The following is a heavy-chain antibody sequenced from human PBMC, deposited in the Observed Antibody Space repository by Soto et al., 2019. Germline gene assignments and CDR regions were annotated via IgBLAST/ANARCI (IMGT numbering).Heavy chain of an antibody. CDR2: IYYSGST. J-gene: IGHJ2*01. D-gene: IGHD4-17*01. V-gene: IGHV4-61*01. CDR3: ARDLSGDYGGNSRWYFDL. Sequence: QVQLQESGPGLVKPSETLSLTCTVSGGSVSSGSYYWSWIRQPPGKGLEWIGYIYYSGSTNYNPSRKRRVTISVDTSKNQFSLKLSSVTAADTAVYYCARDLSGDYGGNSRWYFDLWGRGTLVTVSS. CDR1: GGSVSSGSYY.